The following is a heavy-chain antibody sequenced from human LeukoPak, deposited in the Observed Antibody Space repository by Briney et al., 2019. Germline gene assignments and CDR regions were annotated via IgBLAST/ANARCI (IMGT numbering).Heavy chain of an antibody. CDR3: ATSRGQLWDR. D-gene: IGHD5-18*01. J-gene: IGHJ5*02. Sequence: ASVKASCKVSGYTLTEFSMHWVRQAPGKGLEWMGSFDPEDGETIYVQKFQGRVTMTEDTSTDTAYMELSSLRSDDTAVYYCATSRGQLWDRWGQGTLVTVSS. V-gene: IGHV1-24*01. CDR2: FDPEDGET. CDR1: GYTLTEFS.